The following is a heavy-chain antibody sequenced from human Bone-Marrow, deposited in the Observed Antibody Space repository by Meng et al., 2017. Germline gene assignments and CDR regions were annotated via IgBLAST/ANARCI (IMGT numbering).Heavy chain of an antibody. V-gene: IGHV3-15*01. CDR2: IKSRADGGKA. D-gene: IGHD1-26*01. J-gene: IGHJ4*02. CDR1: GFTFNNAW. Sequence: VQLVVCGGGLGKPGGALRPSCAASGFTFNNAWMSWVRQAPGKGLEWVGRIKSRADGGKADYAGTVKGRFTFSRDDSKNTLYLHMSSLETEDTAVYYCTTDLKWDQVPEDYWGQGTLVTVFS. CDR3: TTDLKWDQVPEDY.